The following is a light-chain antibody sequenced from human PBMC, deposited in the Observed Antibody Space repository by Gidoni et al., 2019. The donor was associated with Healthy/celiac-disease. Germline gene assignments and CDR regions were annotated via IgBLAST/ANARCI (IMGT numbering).Light chain of an antibody. CDR3: QQYNNWPPKYT. Sequence: IVIPQSPATLSVSPGERAALSCRASQSVSSNLAWYQQKPGQAPRLLIYGASTRATGIPARFSGSGSGTEFTLTISSLQSEDFAVYYCQQYNNWPPKYTFGQGTKLEIK. CDR2: GAS. V-gene: IGKV3-15*01. CDR1: QSVSSN. J-gene: IGKJ2*01.